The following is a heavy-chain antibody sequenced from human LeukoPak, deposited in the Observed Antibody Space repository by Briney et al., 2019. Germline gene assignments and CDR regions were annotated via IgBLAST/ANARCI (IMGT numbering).Heavy chain of an antibody. Sequence: PSETLSLTCAVYGGSFSGYYWSWIRQPPGKGLEWIGEINHSGSTNYNPSLKSRVTISVDTSKNQFSLKLSSVTAADTAVYYCACDCYDLDAFDTWGQGTMVTVSS. CDR1: GGSFSGYY. V-gene: IGHV4-34*01. D-gene: IGHD2-21*02. CDR2: INHSGST. J-gene: IGHJ3*02. CDR3: ACDCYDLDAFDT.